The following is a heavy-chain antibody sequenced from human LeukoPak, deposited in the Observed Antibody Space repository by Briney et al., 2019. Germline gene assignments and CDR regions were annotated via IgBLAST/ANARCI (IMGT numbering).Heavy chain of an antibody. CDR1: GGSFSGYY. CDR3: AGRITMVRGVIPFDY. V-gene: IGHV4-34*01. J-gene: IGHJ4*02. D-gene: IGHD3-10*01. CDR2: INHSGST. Sequence: PSETLSLTCAVYGGSFSGYYWSWIRQPPGKGLEWIGEINHSGSTNYNPSLKSRVTISVDTSKNQFSLKLSSVTAADTAVYYCAGRITMVRGVIPFDYWGQGTLVTVSS.